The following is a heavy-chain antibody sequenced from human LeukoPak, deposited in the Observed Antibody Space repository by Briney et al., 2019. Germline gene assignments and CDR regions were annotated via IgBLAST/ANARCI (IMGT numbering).Heavy chain of an antibody. CDR3: ARRYSSSSTGYFQH. Sequence: SQTLSLTCTVSGGSISSGGYYWSWIRQPPGKGLEWIGYIYHSGSTYYNPSLKSRVTISVDRSKNQFSLKLSSVTAADTAVYYCARRYSSSSTGYFQHWGQGTLVTVSS. CDR2: IYHSGST. D-gene: IGHD6-6*01. V-gene: IGHV4-30-2*01. CDR1: GGSISSGGYY. J-gene: IGHJ1*01.